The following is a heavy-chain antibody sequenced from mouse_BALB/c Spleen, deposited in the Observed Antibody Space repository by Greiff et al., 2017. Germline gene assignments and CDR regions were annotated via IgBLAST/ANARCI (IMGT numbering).Heavy chain of an antibody. V-gene: IGHV5-12-1*01. D-gene: IGHD4-1*01. J-gene: IGHJ4*01. CDR3: ARHNWDDAMDY. Sequence: EVKVEESGGGLVKPGGSLKLSCAASGFAFSSYDMSWVRQTPEKRLEWVAYISSGGGSTYYPDTVKGRFTISRDNAKNTLYLQMSSLKSEDTAMYYCARHNWDDAMDYWGQGTSVTVSS. CDR1: GFAFSSYD. CDR2: ISSGGGST.